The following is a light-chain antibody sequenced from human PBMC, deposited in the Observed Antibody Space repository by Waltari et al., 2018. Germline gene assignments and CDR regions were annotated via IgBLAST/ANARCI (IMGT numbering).Light chain of an antibody. Sequence: DIVMTQSPDSLAVSLGERATINCKSSQSVLYSSTNKNYLVWYQQKPGQPPKLLIYWASTRESGVPDRFSGGGSGTDFTLTISSLQAEDVAVYYCQQYYSTPRTFGQGTKVEIK. CDR2: WAS. CDR3: QQYYSTPRT. CDR1: QSVLYSSTNKNY. V-gene: IGKV4-1*01. J-gene: IGKJ1*01.